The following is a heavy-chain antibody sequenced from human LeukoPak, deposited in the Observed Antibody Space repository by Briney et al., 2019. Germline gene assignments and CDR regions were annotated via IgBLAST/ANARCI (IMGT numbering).Heavy chain of an antibody. Sequence: SETLSLTCSVSGVPISSSNDHWAWIRQPPGKGLEWIGSFYYSGSTYYNPSLNSRVTISVDTSKNQFSLKVNSVTAADTAVYYCARDRDNLNYYVYWGRGTLVTVSS. CDR1: GVPISSSNDH. CDR3: ARDRDNLNYYVY. CDR2: FYYSGST. V-gene: IGHV4-39*07. J-gene: IGHJ4*02. D-gene: IGHD1-20*01.